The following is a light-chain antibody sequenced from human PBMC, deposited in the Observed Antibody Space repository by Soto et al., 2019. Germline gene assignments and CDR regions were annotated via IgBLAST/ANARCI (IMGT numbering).Light chain of an antibody. CDR2: GAS. CDR1: QSVSSN. CDR3: QQYNNWPPLT. J-gene: IGKJ5*01. V-gene: IGKV3D-15*01. Sequence: EIVMTQSPATRSVSPGERATLSCRASQSVSSNLAWYQQKPGQAPRLLIYGASTRATGIPSRFSGSGSGTEFTLTISTLPSEDFAVYYCQQYNNWPPLTFGQGTRLEI.